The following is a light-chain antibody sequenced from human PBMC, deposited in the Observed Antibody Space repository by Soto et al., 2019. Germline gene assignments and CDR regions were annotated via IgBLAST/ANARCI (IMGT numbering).Light chain of an antibody. V-gene: IGLV2-23*02. CDR1: SSDVGSYNL. CDR2: EVS. J-gene: IGLJ2*01. Sequence: QSALTQPASVSGSPGQSITISCTGTSSDVGSYNLVSWYQQHPGKAPKVMIYEVSKRPSGVSSRFSGSKSGNTASLTISGLQAEDEADYYCCSYAGSYTWVFGGGTKVTVL. CDR3: CSYAGSYTWV.